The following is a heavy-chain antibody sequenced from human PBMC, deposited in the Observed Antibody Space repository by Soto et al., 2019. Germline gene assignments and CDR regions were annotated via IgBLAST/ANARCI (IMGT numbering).Heavy chain of an antibody. V-gene: IGHV3-74*01. CDR2: INSAGSST. D-gene: IGHD2-2*01. CDR3: AGGMVPAATGYGMDV. Sequence: EVQLVESGGGLVQPGGSLRLSCAASGFTFSSYWMHWVRQAPGKGLVWVSRINSAGSSTSYADSVKGRFTISRDNAKNTLYLQMNSLRAEDTAVYYCAGGMVPAATGYGMDVWGQGTTVTVSS. J-gene: IGHJ6*02. CDR1: GFTFSSYW.